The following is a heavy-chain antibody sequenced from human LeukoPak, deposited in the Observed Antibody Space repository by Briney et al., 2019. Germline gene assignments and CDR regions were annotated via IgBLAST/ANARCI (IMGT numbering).Heavy chain of an antibody. V-gene: IGHV4-34*01. CDR3: ARDNPAQGQLLLWEGQSYFDY. CDR2: INHSGST. D-gene: IGHD2-2*01. J-gene: IGHJ4*02. Sequence: SETLSLTCAVYGGSFSGYYWSWIRQPPGKGLEWIGEINHSGSTNYNPSLKSRVTISVDTSKNQFSLKLSSVTAADTAVYYCARDNPAQGQLLLWEGQSYFDYWGQGTLVTVSS. CDR1: GGSFSGYY.